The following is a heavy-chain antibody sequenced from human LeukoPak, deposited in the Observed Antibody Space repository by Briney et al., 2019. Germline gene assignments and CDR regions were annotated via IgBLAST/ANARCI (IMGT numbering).Heavy chain of an antibody. CDR2: IKQDGSEK. J-gene: IGHJ5*01. CDR3: ARGLYCTNGVCYLFDS. CDR1: GFTFSSYW. V-gene: IGHV3-7*01. Sequence: PGGSLRLSCAASGFTFSSYWMSWVRQAPGKGLERVANIKQDGSEKYYVDSVKGRFTISRDNAKNSLYLQMNSLRAEDTAVYYCARGLYCTNGVCYLFDSWGQGTLVTVSS. D-gene: IGHD2-8*01.